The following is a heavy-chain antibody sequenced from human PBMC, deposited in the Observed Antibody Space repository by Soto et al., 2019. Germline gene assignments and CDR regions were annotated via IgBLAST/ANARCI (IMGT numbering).Heavy chain of an antibody. V-gene: IGHV5-51*03. CDR2: IYPGDSDT. CDR1: GHSFTSYW. Sequence: EVQLVQSGAEVKKPGESLKISCQGSGHSFTSYWIGWVRQMPGKGLEWRGIIYPGDSDTRYSPSFQGQSTISADKSISTAYRQWSSLKASDTAIYYCAGDLSGSYCFDYWGQGTLVTVSS. CDR3: AGDLSGSYCFDY. J-gene: IGHJ4*02. D-gene: IGHD1-26*01.